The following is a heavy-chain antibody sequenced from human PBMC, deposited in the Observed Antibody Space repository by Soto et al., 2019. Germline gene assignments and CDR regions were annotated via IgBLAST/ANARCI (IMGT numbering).Heavy chain of an antibody. CDR3: TGGPPNWGFDS. CDR2: MSPKTANT. V-gene: IGHV1-8*01. Sequence: AASVKVSCKASGYTFTSYDINWVRQTAGQGLEWMGWMSPKTANTGYAQKFQDRVTMTRSTSISTAYMELSSLTSEDTAVYYCTGGPPNWGFDSWGQGTPVTVS. CDR1: GYTFTSYD. D-gene: IGHD7-27*01. J-gene: IGHJ5*01.